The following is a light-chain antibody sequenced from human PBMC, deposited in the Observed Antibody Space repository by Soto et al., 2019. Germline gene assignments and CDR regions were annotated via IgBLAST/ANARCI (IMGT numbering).Light chain of an antibody. CDR3: QQYGTSPRT. V-gene: IGKV3-20*01. Sequence: IGFTQSPSTVSLSPGERATLSCRASQSVRNNYVCWYQQRPGQAPRLLIYAASSRAASIPNWISGSGSGTYFTLTISRLEPEDVAVYYCQQYGTSPRTFGQGTKVDIK. CDR1: QSVRNNY. CDR2: AAS. J-gene: IGKJ1*01.